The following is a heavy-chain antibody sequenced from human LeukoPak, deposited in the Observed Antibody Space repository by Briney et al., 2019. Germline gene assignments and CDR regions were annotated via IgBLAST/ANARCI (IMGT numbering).Heavy chain of an antibody. CDR2: INPSGGST. CDR3: ARGAGSSSWYYYYGMDV. J-gene: IGHJ6*02. Sequence: ASVKVSCKASGYTLTSYYMHWVRQAPGQGLEWMGKINPSGGSTSYAQKFQGRVTVTRDTSTSTVYMEVSSLTSEDTGVYYCARGAGSSSWYYYYGMDVWGQGTTVTVSS. CDR1: GYTLTSYY. D-gene: IGHD6-13*01. V-gene: IGHV1-46*01.